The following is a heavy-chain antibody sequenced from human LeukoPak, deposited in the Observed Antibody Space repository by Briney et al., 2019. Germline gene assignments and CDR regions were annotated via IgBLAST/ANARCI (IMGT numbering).Heavy chain of an antibody. CDR1: GFTFSSYW. V-gene: IGHV3-74*01. J-gene: IGHJ4*02. Sequence: QPGGSLRLSCAASGFTFSSYWMHWVRQAPGKGLVWVSRINSDGSSTSYADSVKGRFTISRDNAKNTLYLQMNSLRAEDTAVYYCARVLGGIAAAGRPDQFDYWGQGTLVTVSS. CDR3: ARVLGGIAAAGRPDQFDY. CDR2: INSDGSST. D-gene: IGHD6-13*01.